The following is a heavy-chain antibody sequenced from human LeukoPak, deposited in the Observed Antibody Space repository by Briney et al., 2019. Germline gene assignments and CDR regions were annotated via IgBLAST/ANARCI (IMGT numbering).Heavy chain of an antibody. CDR1: GFTFSNYW. CDR3: ARESSVGAHKAFDY. J-gene: IGHJ4*02. CDR2: INGDGGDA. Sequence: PGGSLRLSCAASGFTFSNYWMHWVRQAPGKGLVWVSRINGDGGDANYADSVQGRFTISRDNAKNTLYLQMNSLRAGDTAVYYCARESSVGAHKAFDYWGQGTLVTVSS. D-gene: IGHD1-26*01. V-gene: IGHV3-74*01.